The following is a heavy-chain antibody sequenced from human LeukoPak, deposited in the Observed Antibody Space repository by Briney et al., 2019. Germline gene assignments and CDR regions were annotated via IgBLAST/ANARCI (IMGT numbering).Heavy chain of an antibody. CDR2: IYHSGST. Sequence: KPSETLSLTCTVSGYSISSGYYWGWIRQPPGKGLEWIGSIYHSGSTYYNPSLRSRVTISVDTSKNQFSLRLSSVTAADTAVYYCARSLSNWNYPTWLDPWGQGTLVAVSS. CDR1: GYSISSGYY. CDR3: ARSLSNWNYPTWLDP. D-gene: IGHD1-7*01. J-gene: IGHJ5*02. V-gene: IGHV4-38-2*02.